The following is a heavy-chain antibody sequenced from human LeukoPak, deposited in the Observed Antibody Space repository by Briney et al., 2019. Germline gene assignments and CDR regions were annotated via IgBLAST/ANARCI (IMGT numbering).Heavy chain of an antibody. J-gene: IGHJ4*02. CDR2: IWEDGTNI. V-gene: IGHV3-33*01. Sequence: GMSLRLSCEASGFTFRIYGMHWVRQAPGKGLEWVAAIWEDGTNIHYADSVKGRCTISRDNSKNRLYLQMNNMRAEDTALYFCARVGYNSGWYEYWGQGTLVTVSS. CDR3: ARVGYNSGWYEY. D-gene: IGHD6-19*01. CDR1: GFTFRIYG.